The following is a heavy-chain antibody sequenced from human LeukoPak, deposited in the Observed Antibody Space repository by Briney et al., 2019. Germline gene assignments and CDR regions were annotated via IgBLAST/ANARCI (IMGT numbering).Heavy chain of an antibody. Sequence: GRSLRLSCGASGFTFSNYVMSWVRQAPGQGLEWVSTIAAADSGTYYAASVKGRFTISRDNSKHTLHLQMNGLRAEDTAVYYCATRGTTATKYFEDWGQGTLVTVSS. V-gene: IGHV3-23*01. CDR3: ATRGTTATKYFED. CDR2: IAAADSGT. J-gene: IGHJ4*02. CDR1: GFTFSNYV. D-gene: IGHD1-1*01.